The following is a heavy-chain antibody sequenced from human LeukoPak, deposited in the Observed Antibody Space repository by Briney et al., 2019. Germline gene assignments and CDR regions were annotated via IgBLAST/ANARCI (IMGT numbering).Heavy chain of an antibody. J-gene: IGHJ4*02. D-gene: IGHD2-21*01. V-gene: IGHV3-30*04. CDR1: GFTFRDYV. CDR2: MSSDGSTI. CDR3: AREVIRPYFDY. Sequence: SGGSLRLSCAASGFTFRDYVIHWVRQAPGKGLEWVAVMSSDGSTIYYADSVKGRFTISRDNFEYTLYLQMNSLRTEDSAVYYCAREVIRPYFDYWSQGTLVTVSS.